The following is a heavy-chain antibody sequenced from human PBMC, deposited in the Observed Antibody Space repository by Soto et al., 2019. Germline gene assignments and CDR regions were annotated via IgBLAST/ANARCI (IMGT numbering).Heavy chain of an antibody. CDR1: GYTFTGYY. J-gene: IGHJ4*02. V-gene: IGHV1-2*02. CDR2: ISPKSGGT. D-gene: IGHD3-9*01. CDR3: ARPPGYISDWYYFDL. Sequence: ASVKVSCKASGYTFTGYYMHWVRQAPGQGFEWMGRISPKSGGTNYAQKFEGRVTMTWDTSLKAAYMELSSLISEDTAVYYCARPPGYISDWYYFDLWGQGTLVTVSS.